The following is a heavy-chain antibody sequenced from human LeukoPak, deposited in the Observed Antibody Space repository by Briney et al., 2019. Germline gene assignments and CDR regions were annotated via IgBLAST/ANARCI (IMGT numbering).Heavy chain of an antibody. J-gene: IGHJ4*02. CDR1: GFIVSDSY. V-gene: IGHV3-23*01. CDR3: RFYTSGSDY. Sequence: HAGGSLRLSCAASGFIVSDSYMSWVRQAPGKGLEWVSGIRASDDTTYYVNSVRGRFTVSRDNSKNTLYLQMNSLRVEDTAVYCCRFYTSGSDYWGQGTLVTVSS. D-gene: IGHD3-22*01. CDR2: IRASDDTT.